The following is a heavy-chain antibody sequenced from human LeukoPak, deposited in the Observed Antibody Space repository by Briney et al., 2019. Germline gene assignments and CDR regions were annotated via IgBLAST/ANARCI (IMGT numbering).Heavy chain of an antibody. J-gene: IGHJ4*02. D-gene: IGHD6-19*01. CDR2: IRYDGSNK. CDR1: GFTFSSYG. V-gene: IGHV3-30*02. Sequence: PGGSLRLSCAASGFTFSSYGMHWVRQAPGKGLEWVAFIRYDGSNKYYADSVKGRFIISGDNSKNTLYLQMNSLRAEDTAVYYCAKDAVAGNRYFDYWGQGTLVTVSS. CDR3: AKDAVAGNRYFDY.